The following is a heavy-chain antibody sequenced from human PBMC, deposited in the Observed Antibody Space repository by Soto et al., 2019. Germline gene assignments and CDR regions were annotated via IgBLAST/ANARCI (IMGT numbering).Heavy chain of an antibody. CDR1: GFIFSDYE. J-gene: IGHJ3*02. V-gene: IGHV3-48*03. CDR2: ISGSGLTI. D-gene: IGHD2-8*01. CDR3: ATDQWGGAFAI. Sequence: GGSLRLSCAASGFIFSDYEINWVRQAPGKGPEWVSYISGSGLTIYYADSVKGRFTISRDNAKNSLFLQMNSLRDDDTAVYYCATDQWGGAFAIGGQGTTVTVSS.